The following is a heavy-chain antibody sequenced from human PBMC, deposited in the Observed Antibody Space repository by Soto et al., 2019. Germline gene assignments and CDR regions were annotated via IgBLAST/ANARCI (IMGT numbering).Heavy chain of an antibody. V-gene: IGHV3-11*01. D-gene: IGHD2-2*01. J-gene: IGHJ4*02. CDR2: ISSSGSTI. Sequence: QVQLVESGGGLVKPGGSLRLSCSASGFTFSDYYMRWIREAPGKGLEWVSYISSSGSTIYYAGCVKGRFTISRDNAKNSLYLQMNSLRAEDTAMYYCASSVGSAYYFDYWGQGTLVTVSS. CDR1: GFTFSDYY. CDR3: ASSVGSAYYFDY.